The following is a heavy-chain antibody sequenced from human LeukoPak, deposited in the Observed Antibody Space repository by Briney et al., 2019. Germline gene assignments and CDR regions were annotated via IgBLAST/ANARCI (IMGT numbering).Heavy chain of an antibody. V-gene: IGHV1-69*06. CDR2: IIPIFGTA. CDR1: GGTFSSYA. Sequence: SVKVSCKASGGTFSSYAISWVRQAPGQGLEWMGGIIPIFGTANYAQKFQGRVTITADKSTSTAYMELSSLRSEDTAVYYCAREFVLKEGYYFDYWGQGTLVTVSS. J-gene: IGHJ4*02. CDR3: AREFVLKEGYYFDY. D-gene: IGHD6-6*01.